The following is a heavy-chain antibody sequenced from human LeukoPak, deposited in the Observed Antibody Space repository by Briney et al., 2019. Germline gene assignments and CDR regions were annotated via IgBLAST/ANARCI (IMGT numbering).Heavy chain of an antibody. J-gene: IGHJ5*02. D-gene: IGHD6-19*01. CDR3: ARERAVAGADWFDP. CDR2: IYYSGIT. CDR1: GGSISSYC. V-gene: IGHV4-59*01. Sequence: SETLSLTCTVSGGSISSYCWTWIRQPPGKGLEWIGYIYYSGITNYNPSLKTRVTMSVDTSKNHFSLKLTSVTAADTAVYYCARERAVAGADWFDPWGQGTLVTVSS.